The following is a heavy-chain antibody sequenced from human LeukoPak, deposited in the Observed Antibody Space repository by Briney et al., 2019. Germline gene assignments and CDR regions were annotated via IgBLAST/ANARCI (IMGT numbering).Heavy chain of an antibody. Sequence: GESLKISCKGSGYSFTSYWISWVRQMPGKGLEWMGIIYPGDSDTRYSPSFQGQVTISADKSISTAYLQWSSLKTSDTAMSYFARRDSGYDSELDNWGQGTLVTVSS. J-gene: IGHJ4*02. CDR3: ARRDSGYDSELDN. CDR1: GYSFTSYW. V-gene: IGHV5-51*01. CDR2: IYPGDSDT. D-gene: IGHD5-12*01.